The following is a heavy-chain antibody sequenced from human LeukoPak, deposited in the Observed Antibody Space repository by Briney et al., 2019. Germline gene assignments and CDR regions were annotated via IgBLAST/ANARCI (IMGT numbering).Heavy chain of an antibody. D-gene: IGHD1-1*01. J-gene: IGHJ4*02. Sequence: ASVKVSCKASGYTFSSNYIHWVRQAPGQGLEWMGIINPYDGGTSYAQKFQGRVTMTRDKPTSTVYMELSSLRSEDTAVYYCARGGRRLERLRNFDYWGQGTLVTVSS. CDR2: INPYDGGT. CDR1: GYTFSSNY. CDR3: ARGGRRLERLRNFDY. V-gene: IGHV1-46*01.